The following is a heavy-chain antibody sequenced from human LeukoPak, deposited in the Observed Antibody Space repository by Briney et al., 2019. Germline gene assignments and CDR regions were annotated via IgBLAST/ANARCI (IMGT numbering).Heavy chain of an antibody. D-gene: IGHD5-18*01. V-gene: IGHV3-7*04. Sequence: GGSLRLSCAASGLTFSSHWMSWVRQAPGKGLEWVANINQDGSEKYYVDSVKGRFTISRDNAKNSQFLQMSSLRAEDTAVYYCARAVYGYFDFWGQGILLTVSS. CDR1: GLTFSSHW. CDR3: ARAVYGYFDF. CDR2: INQDGSEK. J-gene: IGHJ4*02.